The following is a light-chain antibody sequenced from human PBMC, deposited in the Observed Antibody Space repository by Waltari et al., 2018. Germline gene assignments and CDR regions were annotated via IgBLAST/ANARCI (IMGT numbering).Light chain of an antibody. CDR1: QGVSSN. CDR3: QQLYSYPLT. J-gene: IGKJ4*01. CDR2: AAS. V-gene: IGKV1-9*01. Sequence: IQLTQSPSSLSASVGDRVTITCRASQGVSSNLAWFQQRPGKGPKLLIYAASTLQSGVPSRFSGSGSGTDFTLTITSLQPEDFATYYCQQLYSYPLTFGGGTKVEIK.